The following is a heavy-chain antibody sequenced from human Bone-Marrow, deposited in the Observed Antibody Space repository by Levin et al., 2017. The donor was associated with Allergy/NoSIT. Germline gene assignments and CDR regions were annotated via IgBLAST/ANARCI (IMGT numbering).Heavy chain of an antibody. CDR1: GSTFSSYG. V-gene: IGHV3-33*01. Sequence: GESLKISCAASGSTFSSYGMHWVRQAPGKGLEWVALIWYDGSNKYYADSVKGRFTISRDNSENTLYLQMKSLRAEDTAVYYCARGYYYRSGSYYTPLNYWGQGTLVTVSS. CDR2: IWYDGSNK. J-gene: IGHJ4*02. CDR3: ARGYYYRSGSYYTPLNY. D-gene: IGHD3-10*01.